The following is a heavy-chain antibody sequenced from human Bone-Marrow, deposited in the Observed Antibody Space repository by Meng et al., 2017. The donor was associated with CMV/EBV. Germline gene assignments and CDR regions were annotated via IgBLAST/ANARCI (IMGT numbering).Heavy chain of an antibody. CDR1: GFTFSRYG. Sequence: GESLKISCAASGFTFSRYGMHWVRQAPGKGLEWVAVIWYDGSNKYYADSVKGRFTISRDNSKNTLYLQMTSLRAEDTAVYYCAKGSYYDSSGYYYSRVAFAFDIWGQGTMVTVSS. J-gene: IGHJ3*02. V-gene: IGHV3-33*06. D-gene: IGHD3-22*01. CDR3: AKGSYYDSSGYYYSRVAFAFDI. CDR2: IWYDGSNK.